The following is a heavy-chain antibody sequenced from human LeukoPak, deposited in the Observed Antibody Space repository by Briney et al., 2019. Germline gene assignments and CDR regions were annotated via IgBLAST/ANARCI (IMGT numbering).Heavy chain of an antibody. CDR1: GGSFSGYY. J-gene: IGHJ4*02. D-gene: IGHD5-18*01. CDR3: ASPTVDTAMVHPPAYDY. Sequence: SETLSLTCAVYGGSFSGYYWSWIRQPPGKGLEWLGEINHSGSTNYNPSLKSRVTISVDTSKNQFSLKLSSVTAADTAVYYCASPTVDTAMVHPPAYDYWGQGTLVTVSS. V-gene: IGHV4-34*01. CDR2: INHSGST.